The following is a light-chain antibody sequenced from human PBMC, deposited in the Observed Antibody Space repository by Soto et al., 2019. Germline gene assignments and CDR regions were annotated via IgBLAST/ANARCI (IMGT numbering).Light chain of an antibody. Sequence: TQSPATLSVSTGERATLSCRASESVSSNLAWYQQRPGQAPRLLIYAASSRATGIPDRFSGSGSGTDFTLTISRLEPEDFAVYYCQQYGSSSWTFGQGTKVDI. J-gene: IGKJ1*01. CDR2: AAS. CDR1: ESVSSN. CDR3: QQYGSSSWT. V-gene: IGKV3-20*01.